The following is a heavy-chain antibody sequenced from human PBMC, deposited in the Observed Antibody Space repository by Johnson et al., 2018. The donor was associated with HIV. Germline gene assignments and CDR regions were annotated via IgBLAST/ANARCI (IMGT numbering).Heavy chain of an antibody. J-gene: IGHJ3*02. V-gene: IGHV3-30*03. CDR2: ISFDGNNE. CDR1: GFTFSSYW. CDR3: ARDMRWSKAFDI. D-gene: IGHD3-3*01. Sequence: QVQLVESGGGLVQPGGSLRLSCAATGFTFSSYWMHWVRQAPGKGLEGVAVISFDGNNEFYADSVRDRFTISRDNSKNTLYLQMNSLRAEDTALYYCARDMRWSKAFDIWGQGTMVTVSS.